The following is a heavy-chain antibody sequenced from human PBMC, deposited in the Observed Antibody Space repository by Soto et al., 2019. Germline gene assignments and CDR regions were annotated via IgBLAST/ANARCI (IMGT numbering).Heavy chain of an antibody. V-gene: IGHV4-59*06. J-gene: IGHJ6*02. CDR1: GGSISSYY. Sequence: SETLSLTCTVSGGSISSYYWRWIRQHPGKGLEWIGYIYYSGSTYYNPSLKSRVTISVDTSKNQFSLKLSSVTAADTAVYYCAREVAAYCSSTSCYTGNYYYGMDVWGQGTTVTVSS. CDR3: AREVAAYCSSTSCYTGNYYYGMDV. CDR2: IYYSGST. D-gene: IGHD2-2*02.